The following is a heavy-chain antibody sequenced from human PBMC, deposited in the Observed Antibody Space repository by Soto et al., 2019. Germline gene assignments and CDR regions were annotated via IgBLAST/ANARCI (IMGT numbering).Heavy chain of an antibody. CDR2: IFSSGNT. Sequence: QVQLQGAGPGLVKPSETLSLTCTVSGGSINDYYWSWLRPPAGMGLEWIGRIFSSGNTNYNPSLRSRLTMSVDTSTNQVSLRLTSVTAADTAVYYCASGLLVSRYYGLDVWGQGTTVTVSS. CDR3: ASGLLVSRYYGLDV. CDR1: GGSINDYY. J-gene: IGHJ6*02. V-gene: IGHV4-4*07.